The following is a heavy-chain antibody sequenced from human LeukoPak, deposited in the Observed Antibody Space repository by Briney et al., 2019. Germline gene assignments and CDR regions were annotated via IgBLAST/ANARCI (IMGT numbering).Heavy chain of an antibody. Sequence: ASVKVSCKASGYTFTGYYMHWVRQAPGQGLEWMGWINPDSGGTNYAQKFQGRVTMTRDTSITTAYMELSRLTSDDTAVYYCASGYSDYADYYNYYMDVWGKGTTVTVSS. D-gene: IGHD4-11*01. CDR1: GYTFTGYY. V-gene: IGHV1-2*02. CDR3: ASGYSDYADYYNYYMDV. J-gene: IGHJ6*03. CDR2: INPDSGGT.